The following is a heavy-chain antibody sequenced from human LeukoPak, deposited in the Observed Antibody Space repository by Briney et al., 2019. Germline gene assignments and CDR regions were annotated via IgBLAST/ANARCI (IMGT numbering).Heavy chain of an antibody. J-gene: IGHJ6*02. Sequence: KASETLSLTCAVYGGSYSGHYWSWIRQPPGKGLEWIGEINHSGRTNYNPSLKSRVTISEDTSKNQFSLRLTSVTAADTAVYYCVRGFLGLNGGVWGQGTTVTVSS. CDR2: INHSGRT. CDR3: VRGFLGLNGGV. V-gene: IGHV4-34*01. D-gene: IGHD1-26*01. CDR1: GGSYSGHY.